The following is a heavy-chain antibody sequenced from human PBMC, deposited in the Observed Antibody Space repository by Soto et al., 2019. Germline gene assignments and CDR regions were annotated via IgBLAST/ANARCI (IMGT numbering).Heavy chain of an antibody. CDR2: IYYSGST. CDR3: ARGILGDLSSHWFDP. CDR1: GGSISSGGYY. Sequence: SETLSLTCTVSGGSISSGGYYWSWIRQHPGKGLEWIGYIYYSGSTYYNPSLKSRVTISVDTSKNQFSLKLSSVTAADTAVYYCARGILGDLSSHWFDPWGKGTQVTVS. J-gene: IGHJ5*02. D-gene: IGHD3-16*02. V-gene: IGHV4-31*03.